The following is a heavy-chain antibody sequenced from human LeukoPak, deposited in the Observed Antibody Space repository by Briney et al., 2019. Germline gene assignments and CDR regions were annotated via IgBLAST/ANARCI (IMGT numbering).Heavy chain of an antibody. D-gene: IGHD3-22*01. Sequence: GASLRLSCAGSEFTFSSYWMSWVRQAPGKGLEWVAYIKPDGSEDYYVDSVKGRFTISRDNAESSLYLQMNSLRVEDTAVYYCTRGDSASKIDYWGQGTLVTVSS. CDR2: IKPDGSED. CDR3: TRGDSASKIDY. J-gene: IGHJ4*02. CDR1: EFTFSSYW. V-gene: IGHV3-7*01.